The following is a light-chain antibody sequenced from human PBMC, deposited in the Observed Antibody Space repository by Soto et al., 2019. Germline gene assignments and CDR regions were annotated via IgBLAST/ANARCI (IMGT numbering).Light chain of an antibody. CDR2: DAS. CDR1: QSISRW. V-gene: IGKV1-5*01. CDR3: QQYNDSFPYT. J-gene: IGKJ5*01. Sequence: DIQMTQSPSSLSASVGDTISITCRASQSISRWLAWYQQKPGTAPKLLIYDASSLESGVPSRFSGRRSGTEFTLTVSSLQPDDFATYYCQQYNDSFPYTFGQGTRLEIK.